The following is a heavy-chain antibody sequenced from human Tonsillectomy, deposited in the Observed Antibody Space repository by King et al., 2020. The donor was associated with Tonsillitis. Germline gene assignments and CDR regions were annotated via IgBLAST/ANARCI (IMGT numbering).Heavy chain of an antibody. CDR3: ASHSSYCSSTSCYTGAFDI. J-gene: IGHJ3*02. D-gene: IGHD2-2*02. CDR1: GYSFTSYW. CDR2: IYPGGSDT. Sequence: VQLVESGAEVKKPGESLKISCKGSGYSFTSYWIGWVRQMPGKGLEWMGIIYPGGSDTRYSPAFEGQVTISADKSIRTAYLQLSSLKASDTAMYYCASHSSYCSSTSCYTGAFDIWGQGTMVTVSS. V-gene: IGHV5-51*03.